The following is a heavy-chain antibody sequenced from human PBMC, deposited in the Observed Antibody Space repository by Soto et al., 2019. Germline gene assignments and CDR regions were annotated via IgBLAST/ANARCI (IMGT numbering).Heavy chain of an antibody. Sequence: LSWAASGCTFISHSMNWILQTPGKGLEWVSSISSSSSYIYYADSVKGRFTISRDNAKNSLYLQMNSLRAEDTAVYYCSFRGVGYYYYGMAVWGQGTTVIVSS. J-gene: IGHJ6*02. V-gene: IGHV3-21*01. CDR3: SFRGVGYYYYGMAV. CDR2: ISSSSSYI. D-gene: IGHD3-16*01. CDR1: GCTFISHS.